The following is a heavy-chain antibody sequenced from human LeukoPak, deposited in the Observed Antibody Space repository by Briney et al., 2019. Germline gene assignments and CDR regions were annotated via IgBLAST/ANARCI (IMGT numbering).Heavy chain of an antibody. CDR3: ARSLLAVAGFY. Sequence: SETLSLTCAVYGGSFSGYYWSWIRQHPGKGLEWIGYIYYSGSTYYNPSLKSRVTISVDTSKNQFSLKLSSVTAADTAVYYCARSLLAVAGFYWGQGTLVTVSS. D-gene: IGHD6-19*01. CDR1: GGSFSGYY. V-gene: IGHV4-31*11. J-gene: IGHJ4*02. CDR2: IYYSGST.